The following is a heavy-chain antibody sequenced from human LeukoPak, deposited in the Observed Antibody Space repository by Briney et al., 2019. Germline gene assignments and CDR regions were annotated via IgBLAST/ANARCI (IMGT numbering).Heavy chain of an antibody. D-gene: IGHD4-11*01. V-gene: IGHV3-74*01. J-gene: IGHJ4*02. CDR3: ARSNQADDY. CDR1: GFTFSSYW. CDR2: INAGGSST. Sequence: PGGSLRLSCAASGFTFSSYWMPWVRQAPGKGLVWVSRINAGGSSTTYADSVKGRFTISRDNAKNTLYLQMNSLRAEDTAVYYCARSNQADDYWGQGTLVTVSS.